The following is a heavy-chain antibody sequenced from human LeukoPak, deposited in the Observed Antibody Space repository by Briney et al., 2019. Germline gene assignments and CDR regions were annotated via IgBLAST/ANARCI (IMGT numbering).Heavy chain of an antibody. CDR2: IWYDGSNK. D-gene: IGHD3-10*01. J-gene: IGHJ4*02. CDR3: TTVRWFGELWDNSPYYFDY. Sequence: GGSLRLSCAASGFTFSSYGMHWVRQAPGKGLEWVAVIWYDGSNKYYADSVKGRFTISRDNSKNTLYLQMNSLKTEDTAVYYCTTVRWFGELWDNSPYYFDYWGRGTLVTVSS. V-gene: IGHV3-33*01. CDR1: GFTFSSYG.